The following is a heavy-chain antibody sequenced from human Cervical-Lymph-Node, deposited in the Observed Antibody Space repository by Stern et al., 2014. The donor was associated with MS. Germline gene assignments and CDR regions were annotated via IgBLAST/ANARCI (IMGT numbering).Heavy chain of an antibody. D-gene: IGHD1-14*01. CDR3: AVVSTPWRTGFDY. Sequence: EVQLVQSGGGLVQPGGSLRLSCAASGFTFSSYWMSWVRQAPGKGLEWVANIKQDGSEKYYVDSVKGRFTISRDNAKNSLFLQMNSLRAEDTAVYYCAVVSTPWRTGFDYWGQGTLVTVSS. J-gene: IGHJ4*02. V-gene: IGHV3-7*03. CDR2: IKQDGSEK. CDR1: GFTFSSYW.